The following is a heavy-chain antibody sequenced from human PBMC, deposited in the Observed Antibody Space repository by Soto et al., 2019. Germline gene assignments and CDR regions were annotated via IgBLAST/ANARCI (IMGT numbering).Heavy chain of an antibody. CDR2: ISGSGGST. CDR1: GFTFISYA. J-gene: IGHJ6*02. V-gene: IGHV3-23*01. CDR3: AKDLPTVVTPRYYYYYGMDV. D-gene: IGHD4-17*01. Sequence: GGSLRLSCAASGFTFISYAMSWVRQAPGKGLEWVSAISGSGGSTYYADSVKGRFTISRDNSKNTLYLQMNSLRAEDTAVYYCAKDLPTVVTPRYYYYYGMDVWGQGTTVTVSS.